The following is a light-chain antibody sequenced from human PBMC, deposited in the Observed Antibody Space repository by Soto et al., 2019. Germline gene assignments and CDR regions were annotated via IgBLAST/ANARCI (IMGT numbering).Light chain of an antibody. V-gene: IGKV1-39*01. Sequence: DIQMTQSPSSLSASVGDRVTITCRAGQSISSYLNWYQQKPGKAPKLLIYAASSLQSGVPSRFSGSGSGTDFTLTISSLQPEDFATYYCQQSYSTPVEFGQGTKVEIK. CDR1: QSISSY. J-gene: IGKJ1*01. CDR2: AAS. CDR3: QQSYSTPVE.